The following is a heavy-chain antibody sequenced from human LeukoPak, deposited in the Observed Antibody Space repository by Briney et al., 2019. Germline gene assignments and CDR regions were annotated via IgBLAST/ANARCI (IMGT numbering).Heavy chain of an antibody. CDR3: ARVPQTSPPGTLSWGPKYYYYRMDV. CDR2: VYYSGVS. CDR1: GGSIRSYY. J-gene: IGHJ6*02. Sequence: SETLSLTCAVSGGSIRSYYWSWIRQPPVKGLEWIGYVYYSGVSNYNPSLKSRVTISVDTSNKQVSLRLTTVTAADTAVYYCARVPQTSPPGTLSWGPKYYYYRMDVWGQGTTVTVSS. V-gene: IGHV4-59*12. D-gene: IGHD1-1*01.